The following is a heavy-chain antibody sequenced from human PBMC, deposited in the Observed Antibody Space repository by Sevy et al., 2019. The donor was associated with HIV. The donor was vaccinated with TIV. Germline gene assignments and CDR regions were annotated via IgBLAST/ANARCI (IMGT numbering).Heavy chain of an antibody. D-gene: IGHD1-20*01. CDR1: GFTFSNAW. CDR2: IKRKSGGGTS. CDR3: ATGVYITGTSDY. V-gene: IGHV3-15*05. Sequence: GGSLRLSCAASGFTFSNAWMTWVRQAPGKGLEWVGRIKRKSGGGTSDYAAPVQVRFTISRDASTNTVYLQMNSLRADDAGVYYCATGVYITGTSDYWGQGTLVTVSS. J-gene: IGHJ4*02.